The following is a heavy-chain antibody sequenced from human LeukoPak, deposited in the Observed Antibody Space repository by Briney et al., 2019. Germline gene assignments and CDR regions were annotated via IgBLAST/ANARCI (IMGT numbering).Heavy chain of an antibody. CDR3: ARPPSVGSPYDGFDI. CDR2: IYPADSDT. D-gene: IGHD1-26*01. V-gene: IGHV5-51*01. Sequence: GESLKISCKGSGYSFTSHWIAWVRQVPGKGLEWMGIIYPADSDTRYSPSFQGQVTISADKSITTAYLQWSSLKASDTAMYYCARPPSVGSPYDGFDIWGQGIMVSVSS. CDR1: GYSFTSHW. J-gene: IGHJ3*02.